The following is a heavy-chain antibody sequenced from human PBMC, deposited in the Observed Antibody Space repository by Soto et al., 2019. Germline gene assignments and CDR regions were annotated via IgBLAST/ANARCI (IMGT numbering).Heavy chain of an antibody. CDR3: ARGPKYSGSYSGYYFDY. Sequence: GGSLRLSCAASGFTFSSYWMSWVRQAPGKGLEWVANIKQDGSEKYYVDSVKGRFTISRDNAKNSLYLQMNSLRAEDTAVYYCARGPKYSGSYSGYYFDYWGQGTLVTVSS. D-gene: IGHD1-26*01. J-gene: IGHJ4*02. CDR2: IKQDGSEK. V-gene: IGHV3-7*04. CDR1: GFTFSSYW.